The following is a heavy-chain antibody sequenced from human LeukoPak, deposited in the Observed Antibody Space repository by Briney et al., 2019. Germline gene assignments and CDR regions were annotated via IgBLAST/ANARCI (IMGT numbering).Heavy chain of an antibody. J-gene: IGHJ4*02. CDR1: GFAFSSYW. D-gene: IGHD6-19*01. CDR2: IKQDGSEK. V-gene: IGHV3-7*01. CDR3: ARGQLPHYSSGCYDY. Sequence: GGSLRLSCAASGFAFSSYWMSWVRQAPGKGLEWVANIKQDGSEKYYVDSVKGRFTISRDNAKNSLYLQMNSLRAEDTAVYYCARGQLPHYSSGCYDYWGQGTLVTVSS.